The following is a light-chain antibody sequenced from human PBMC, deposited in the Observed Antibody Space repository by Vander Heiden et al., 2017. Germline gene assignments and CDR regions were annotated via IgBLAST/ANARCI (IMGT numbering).Light chain of an antibody. J-gene: IGKJ2*01. CDR1: QSIDSK. CDR3: QQYDNWPPFT. Sequence: EVVLTQSPVTLSVSPGERVTLSCRASQSIDSKLAWFQQKPGQPPRLLIYGSFTRATGIPPRFSGSGYGTEFTLTISSRQSQDSAVYYCQQYDNWPPFTFGQGTKLEIK. V-gene: IGKV3-15*01. CDR2: GSF.